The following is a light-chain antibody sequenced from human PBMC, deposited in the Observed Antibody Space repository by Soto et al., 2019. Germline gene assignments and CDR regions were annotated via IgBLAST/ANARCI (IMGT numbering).Light chain of an antibody. CDR2: DAS. V-gene: IGKV3-15*01. CDR3: QQYHNWPLT. Sequence: EIVLTQSPGTLALSPGERATLSCRASQSVSSSYLAWYQQKPGQAPRLLIYDASTRAAGIPTGFSGSGSGTEFTLTIGSLQSEDFAIYYCQQYHNWPLTLGGGTKVDIK. CDR1: QSVSSSY. J-gene: IGKJ4*01.